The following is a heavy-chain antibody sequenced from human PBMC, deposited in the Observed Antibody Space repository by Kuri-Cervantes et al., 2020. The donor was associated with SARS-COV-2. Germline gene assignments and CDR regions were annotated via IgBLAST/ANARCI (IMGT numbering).Heavy chain of an antibody. CDR1: GGSFSGYY. Sequence: LSLTCAVYGGSFSGYYWSWIRQAPGKGLEWVGRTRNKANSYTTEYAASVKGRFTISRDDSKNSLYLQMNSLKTEDTAVYYCARDWAAAGSGDMWYFDLWGRGTLVTVSS. CDR3: ARDWAAAGSGDMWYFDL. CDR2: TRNKANSYTT. D-gene: IGHD6-13*01. V-gene: IGHV3-72*01. J-gene: IGHJ2*01.